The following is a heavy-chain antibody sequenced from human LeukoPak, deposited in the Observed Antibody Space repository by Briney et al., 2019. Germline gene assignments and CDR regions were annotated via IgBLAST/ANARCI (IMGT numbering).Heavy chain of an antibody. V-gene: IGHV4-38-2*02. D-gene: IGHD1-26*01. CDR1: GHSISSGYY. CDR3: AKPSGSGVDY. Sequence: SETLSLTCTVSGHSISSGYYWGWIRQPPGKGLEWIGSIYHSGSTYYNPSLKSRVTISVDTSKNQFSLKLSSVTAADTAVYFCAKPSGSGVDYWGQGTRVTVSS. J-gene: IGHJ4*02. CDR2: IYHSGST.